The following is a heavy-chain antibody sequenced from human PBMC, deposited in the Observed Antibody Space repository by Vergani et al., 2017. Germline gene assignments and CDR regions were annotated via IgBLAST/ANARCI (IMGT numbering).Heavy chain of an antibody. CDR2: IDPSDSYT. J-gene: IGHJ6*02. D-gene: IGHD3/OR15-3a*01. V-gene: IGHV5-10-1*01. CDR3: ARQSGIWTGGYYGIDV. CDR1: GYSFTSYW. Sequence: EVQLVESGGGLVKPGESLRISCKGSGYSFTSYWISWVRQMPGKGLEWMGRIDPSDSYTNYSPSFQGHVTISVDNSISTAYLQWSSLKASDTAMYYWARQSGIWTGGYYGIDVWGQGTTVTVSS.